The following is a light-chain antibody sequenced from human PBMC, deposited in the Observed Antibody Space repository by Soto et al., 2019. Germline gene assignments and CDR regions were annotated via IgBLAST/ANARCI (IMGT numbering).Light chain of an antibody. CDR3: QQYGSSPRT. CDR1: QSVGSTY. Sequence: EIVLTQSPGTLTLSPGERATLSCRASQSVGSTYLAWYQQKPGQAPRLLIYGASSRATGIPDRFSGSGSGTDLTLTISRLEPEDFAVYYCQQYGSSPRTFGQGTKVEI. CDR2: GAS. J-gene: IGKJ1*01. V-gene: IGKV3-20*01.